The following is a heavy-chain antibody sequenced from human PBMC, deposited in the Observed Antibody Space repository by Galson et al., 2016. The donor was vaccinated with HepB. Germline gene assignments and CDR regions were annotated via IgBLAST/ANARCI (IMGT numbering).Heavy chain of an antibody. V-gene: IGHV3-23*01. D-gene: IGHD3-10*01. J-gene: IGHJ4*02. CDR3: AKDREGHYYDFDY. Sequence: SLRLSCAASGFTFSSYAMSWVRQAPGKGLEWVSTVSGSGGSTYYADSVKGRFTISRDNSKNTLYLQMNSLRAEDTAVYYCAKDREGHYYDFDYWGQGTLVTVSS. CDR2: VSGSGGST. CDR1: GFTFSSYA.